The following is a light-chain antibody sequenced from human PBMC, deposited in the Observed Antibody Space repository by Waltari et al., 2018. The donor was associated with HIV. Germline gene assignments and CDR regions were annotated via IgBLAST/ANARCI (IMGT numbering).Light chain of an antibody. J-gene: IGLJ2*01. CDR1: SSNIGSNY. CDR2: RNN. CDR3: ATWDDSLSVVV. Sequence: QSVLTQPPSASGTPGQRVTISCSGSSSNIGSNYVYWYQQLPGTAPKLLIYRNNQRPSGVPYRVSGSKSGTSASLAISGLRSEDEADYYCATWDDSLSVVVFGGGTKLTVL. V-gene: IGLV1-47*01.